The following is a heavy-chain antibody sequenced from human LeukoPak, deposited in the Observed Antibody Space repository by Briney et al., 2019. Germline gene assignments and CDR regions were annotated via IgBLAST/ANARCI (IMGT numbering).Heavy chain of an antibody. V-gene: IGHV3-7*04. CDR1: GFAFSPYW. Sequence: GGSLRLSCAASGFAFSPYWMSSVRQAPGKGLEWVANIKQDGSEKYYVDSVKGRFTISRDNAKNSLYLQMNSLRAEDTAVYYCARYVYGGNFDYWGQGTLVTVSS. CDR3: ARYVYGGNFDY. J-gene: IGHJ4*02. CDR2: IKQDGSEK. D-gene: IGHD5/OR15-5a*01.